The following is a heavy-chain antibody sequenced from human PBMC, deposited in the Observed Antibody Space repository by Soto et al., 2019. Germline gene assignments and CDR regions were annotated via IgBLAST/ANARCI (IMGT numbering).Heavy chain of an antibody. J-gene: IGHJ5*02. V-gene: IGHV1-69*13. Sequence: SVKVSCKASGGTFSSYAISWVRQAPGQGLEWMGGIIPIFGTANYAQKFQGRVTITADESTSTAYMELSSLRSEDTAVYYCARVRYYYGSGSPAKNWFDPWGQGTLVTVSS. CDR1: GGTFSSYA. CDR2: IIPIFGTA. CDR3: ARVRYYYGSGSPAKNWFDP. D-gene: IGHD3-10*01.